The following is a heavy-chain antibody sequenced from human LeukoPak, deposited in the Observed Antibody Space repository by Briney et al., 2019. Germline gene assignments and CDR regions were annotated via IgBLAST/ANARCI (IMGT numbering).Heavy chain of an antibody. D-gene: IGHD5-18*01. CDR3: ARVGDTAMAIDY. CDR1: GFTFSSYN. J-gene: IGHJ4*02. CDR2: ISSSSNTI. Sequence: GGSLRLSCAASGFTFSSYNLNWVRQAPGKGLEWVSYISSSSNTIYYTDSVKGRFTISRDNAKNSLYVQTNSLRAEDTAVYYCARVGDTAMAIDYWGQGTLVTVSS. V-gene: IGHV3-48*01.